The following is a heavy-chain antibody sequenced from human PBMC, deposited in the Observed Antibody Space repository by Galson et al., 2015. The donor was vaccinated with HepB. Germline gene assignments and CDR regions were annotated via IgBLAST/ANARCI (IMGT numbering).Heavy chain of an antibody. J-gene: IGHJ6*02. CDR1: GFTFSSYS. Sequence: SLRLSCAASGFTFSSYSTNWVRQAPGKGLEWVSSISSSSSYIYYAGSVKGRFTISRDNAKNSLYLQMNSLRAEDTAVYYCARVPGKYYYYYGMDVWGQGTTVTVSS. CDR3: ARVPGKYYYYYGMDV. CDR2: ISSSSSYI. V-gene: IGHV3-21*01.